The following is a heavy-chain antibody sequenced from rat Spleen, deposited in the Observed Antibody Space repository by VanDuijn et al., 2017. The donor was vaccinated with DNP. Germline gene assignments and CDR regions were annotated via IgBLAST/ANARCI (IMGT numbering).Heavy chain of an antibody. CDR2: ISHSDGIT. V-gene: IGHV5-25*01. Sequence: EVQLVESGGGLVQPGRSLKLSCAASGFSFRNYYMAWVRQSPKKGLEWVAIISHSDGITYYPDSVKGRFTISRDNSQSSLYLQMNSLKSEDTATYFCARPDYWGPGTMVTVSS. D-gene: IGHD1-6*01. CDR1: GFSFRNYY. CDR3: ARPDY. J-gene: IGHJ1*01.